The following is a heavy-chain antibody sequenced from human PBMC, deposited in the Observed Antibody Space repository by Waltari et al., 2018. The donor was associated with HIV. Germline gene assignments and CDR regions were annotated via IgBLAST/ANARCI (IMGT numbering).Heavy chain of an antibody. D-gene: IGHD2-15*01. CDR1: RFTFTAYY. CDR3: ARDWWQLPSGGYFFDY. J-gene: IGHJ4*02. CDR2: INPKSGVT. Sequence: QVQLVQSGAEVKKPGASVKVPCTASRFTFTAYYVHWVRQAPGQGLEWMGWINPKSGVTHFAQNFQGRINMTRDTSIKTAYLELSRLQSDDTAVYYCARDWWQLPSGGYFFDYWGQGTLVTVSS. V-gene: IGHV1-2*02.